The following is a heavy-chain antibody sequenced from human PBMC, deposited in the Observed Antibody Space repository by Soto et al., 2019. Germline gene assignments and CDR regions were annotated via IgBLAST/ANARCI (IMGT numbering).Heavy chain of an antibody. V-gene: IGHV4-39*01. CDR1: GGSISSSTYY. CDR3: ARGGLVRSPWNSDYYYYGMDV. D-gene: IGHD3-9*01. CDR2: IYYSGST. J-gene: IGHJ6*02. Sequence: PSETLSLTCTVSGGSISSSTYYWGWIRQPPGKGLEWIGSIYYSGSTYYNPSLKSRVTISVDTSKNQFSLKLSSVTAADTAVYYCARGGLVRSPWNSDYYYYGMDVWGQGTTVTVSS.